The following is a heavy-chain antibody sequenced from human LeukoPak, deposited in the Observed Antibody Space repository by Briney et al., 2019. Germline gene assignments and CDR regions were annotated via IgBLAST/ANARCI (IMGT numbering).Heavy chain of an antibody. J-gene: IGHJ5*02. CDR1: GGSISSSSYY. CDR2: IYYSGST. V-gene: IGHV4-39*01. Sequence: NPSETLSLTCTVSGGSISSSSYYWGWIRQPPGKGLEWIGSIYYSGSTYYNPSLNSRVTISLDTSKSQFSLKLSSVTAADTAVYYCARHLYYSGSGISNWFDPWGQGTLVSVSS. D-gene: IGHD3-10*01. CDR3: ARHLYYSGSGISNWFDP.